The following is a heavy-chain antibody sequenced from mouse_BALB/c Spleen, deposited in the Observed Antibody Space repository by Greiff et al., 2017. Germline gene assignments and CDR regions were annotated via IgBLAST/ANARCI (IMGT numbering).Heavy chain of an antibody. CDR3: AKDDSSGYWFAY. V-gene: IGHV1-9*01. CDR1: GYTFSSYW. Sequence: QVQLQQSGAELMKPGASVKISCKATGYTFSSYWIEWVKQRPGHGLEWIGEILPGSGSTNYNEKFKGKATFTADTSSNTAYMQLSSLTSEDSAVYYCAKDDSSGYWFAYWGQGTLVTVSA. J-gene: IGHJ3*01. D-gene: IGHD3-2*01. CDR2: ILPGSGST.